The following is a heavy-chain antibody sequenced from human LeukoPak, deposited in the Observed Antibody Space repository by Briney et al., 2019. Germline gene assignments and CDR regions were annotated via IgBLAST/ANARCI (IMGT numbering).Heavy chain of an antibody. D-gene: IGHD5-18*01. CDR2: IIPILGIA. CDR1: GGTFSSYT. V-gene: IGHV1-69*02. J-gene: IGHJ4*02. CDR3: ARTSITWIQLVDY. Sequence: ASVKVSCKASGGTFSSYTISWVRQAPGQGLEWMGRIIPILGIANYAQKFQGRVTITAAKSTSTAYMELSSLRSEDTAVYYCARTSITWIQLVDYWGQGTLVTVSS.